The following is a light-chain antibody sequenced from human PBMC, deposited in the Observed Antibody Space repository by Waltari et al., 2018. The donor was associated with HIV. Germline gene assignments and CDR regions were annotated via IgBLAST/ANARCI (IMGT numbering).Light chain of an antibody. J-gene: IGLJ1*01. CDR2: GVT. CDR1: SSDVGNYKY. V-gene: IGLV2-14*01. CDR3: CSYKDSHTLV. Sequence: QSALTQPASVSVSPGQSIALSCTGTSSDVGNYKYVSWYQQHPGQVPKRIMYGVTDRPLGISNRFSGSKSGNTALLTISGSQPEYEADYYCCSYKDSHTLVFGTGTTVTVL.